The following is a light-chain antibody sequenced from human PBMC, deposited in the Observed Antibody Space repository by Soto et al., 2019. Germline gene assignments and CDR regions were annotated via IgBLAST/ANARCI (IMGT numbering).Light chain of an antibody. CDR2: GAS. Sequence: EIVMTHSPATLSVSPGEIATLSCRASQSVSSDLAWYQQKPGQAPRLFIYGASTRATGIPARFSGSGSGTDFTLTISRLEPEDFAVYYCQQYGSSRWTFGQGTKVDIK. CDR1: QSVSSD. V-gene: IGKV3-15*01. CDR3: QQYGSSRWT. J-gene: IGKJ1*01.